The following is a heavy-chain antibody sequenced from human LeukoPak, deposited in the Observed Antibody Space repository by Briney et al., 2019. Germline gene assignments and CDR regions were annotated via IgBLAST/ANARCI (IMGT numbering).Heavy chain of an antibody. CDR1: GYTFTSYG. CDR2: IIPILGIA. J-gene: IGHJ6*02. CDR3: ARDYYDSSGYYYYYGMDV. D-gene: IGHD3-22*01. V-gene: IGHV1-69*04. Sequence: ASVTVSCKASGYTFTSYGISWVRQAPGQGLEWMGRIIPILGIANYAQKFQGRVTITADKSTSTAYMELSSLRSEDTAVYYCARDYYDSSGYYYYYGMDVWGQGTTVTVSS.